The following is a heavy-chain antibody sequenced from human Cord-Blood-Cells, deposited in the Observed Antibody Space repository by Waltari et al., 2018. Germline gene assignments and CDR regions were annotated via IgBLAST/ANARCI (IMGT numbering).Heavy chain of an antibody. Sequence: QVQLVQSGAEVKKPGASVKVSCKVSGYTLTELSMHWVRQAPGKGLEWMGGFDPEDGETIYAQKCQGRVTMTEDTSTDTAYMELSSLRSEDTAVYYCATLGGISGSYYYYYYMDVWGKGTTVTVSS. CDR2: FDPEDGET. V-gene: IGHV1-24*01. J-gene: IGHJ6*03. CDR3: ATLGGISGSYYYYYYMDV. CDR1: GYTLTELS. D-gene: IGHD1-26*01.